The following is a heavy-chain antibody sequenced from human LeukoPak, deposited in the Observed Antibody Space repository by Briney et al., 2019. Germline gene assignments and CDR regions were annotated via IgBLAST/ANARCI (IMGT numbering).Heavy chain of an antibody. CDR3: ARDPKYYDTSGYYLGY. CDR1: GFIVSNNY. Sequence: PGGSLRLSCAASGFIVSNNYMSWVRQAPGKGLEWVSVIYSGGSTSYADSVKGRFTISRDNSKNTPYLQLNSLRAEDTAVYYCARDPKYYDTSGYYLGYWGQGTLVTVSS. D-gene: IGHD3-22*01. V-gene: IGHV3-53*01. CDR2: IYSGGST. J-gene: IGHJ4*02.